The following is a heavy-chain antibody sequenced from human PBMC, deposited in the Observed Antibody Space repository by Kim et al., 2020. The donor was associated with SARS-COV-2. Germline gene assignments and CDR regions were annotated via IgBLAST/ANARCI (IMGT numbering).Heavy chain of an antibody. Sequence: SETLSLTCIVSGASMRDQYWSWIRQSPGERLEWIGHISYRGNTKYNPSLRSRATILVDTSKNQFSLNLRSVTAADTAVYFCARSVTYCPTGVCPNSFDV. J-gene: IGHJ3*01. CDR3: ARSVTYCPTGVCPNSFDV. CDR2: ISYRGNT. D-gene: IGHD2-8*01. V-gene: IGHV4-59*08. CDR1: GASMRDQY.